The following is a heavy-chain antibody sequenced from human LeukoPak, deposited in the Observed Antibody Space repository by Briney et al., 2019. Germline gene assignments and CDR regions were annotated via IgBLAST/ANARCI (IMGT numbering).Heavy chain of an antibody. D-gene: IGHD3-10*01. J-gene: IGHJ6*03. Sequence: SETLSLTCTVSGGSISSYYWSWIRQPPGKGLEWIGYIYNSGSTYYNPSLKSRVTISVDTSKNQFSLKLSSVTAADTAVYYCARDELVVRGVTNYYYHMDVWGKGTTVTVSS. CDR3: ARDELVVRGVTNYYYHMDV. CDR1: GGSISSYY. CDR2: IYNSGST. V-gene: IGHV4-59*01.